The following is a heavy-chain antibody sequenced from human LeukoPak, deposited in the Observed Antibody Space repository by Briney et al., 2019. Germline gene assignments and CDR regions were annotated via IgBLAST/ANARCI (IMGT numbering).Heavy chain of an antibody. CDR3: ARDFGVRSGYRRGAFDI. CDR1: GYTFAGYY. J-gene: IGHJ3*02. V-gene: IGHV1-2*02. CDR2: INPNSGGT. D-gene: IGHD3-22*01. Sequence: GASVKVSCKASGYTFAGYYMHWLRQAPGQGLEWMGWINPNSGGTNYAQKFQGRVTMTRDTSISTAYMELSRLRSDDTAVYYCARDFGVRSGYRRGAFDIWGQGTMVTVSS.